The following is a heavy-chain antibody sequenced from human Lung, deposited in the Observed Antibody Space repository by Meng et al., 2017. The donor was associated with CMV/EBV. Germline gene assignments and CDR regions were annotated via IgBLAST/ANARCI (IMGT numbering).Heavy chain of an antibody. J-gene: IGHJ4*02. V-gene: IGHV4-39*07. D-gene: IGHD6-6*01. Sequence: GSLRLXCTVSGDSISSSSYYWGWIRQPPGKGLEWSGSIYYSGSTNYNPSLKSRVTISIDTSKNQFSLKRSSVTAADTAVYYCATDQQYSSSIYWRQRTLVTVSS. CDR1: GDSISSSSYY. CDR3: ATDQQYSSSIY. CDR2: IYYSGST.